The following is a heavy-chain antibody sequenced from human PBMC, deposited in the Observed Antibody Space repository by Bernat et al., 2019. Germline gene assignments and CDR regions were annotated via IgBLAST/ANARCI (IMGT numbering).Heavy chain of an antibody. CDR2: IYYSGST. J-gene: IGHJ2*01. Sequence: QLQLQESGPGLVKPSETLSLTCTVSGGSISSSSYYWGWIRQPPGKGLEWIGSIYYSGSTYYNPSLKSRVTISVDTSKNQFSLKLSSVTAADTAVYYCARQEGRNGGPDWYFDLWGRGTLVTVSS. CDR3: ARQEGRNGGPDWYFDL. D-gene: IGHD2-8*01. CDR1: GGSISSSSYY. V-gene: IGHV4-39*01.